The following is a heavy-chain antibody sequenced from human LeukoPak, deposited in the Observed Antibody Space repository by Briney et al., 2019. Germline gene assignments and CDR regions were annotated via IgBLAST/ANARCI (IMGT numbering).Heavy chain of an antibody. CDR3: ARRTTSWFDP. Sequence: PSETLSLTCTVFGGSISSGGYYWSWIRQHPGKGLEWIGYIYYSGSTYYNPSLKSRVTISVDTSKNQFSLKLNSVTAADTAVYYCARRTTSWFDPWGQGTLVTVSS. CDR2: IYYSGST. CDR1: GGSISSGGYY. V-gene: IGHV4-31*03. D-gene: IGHD4-17*01. J-gene: IGHJ5*02.